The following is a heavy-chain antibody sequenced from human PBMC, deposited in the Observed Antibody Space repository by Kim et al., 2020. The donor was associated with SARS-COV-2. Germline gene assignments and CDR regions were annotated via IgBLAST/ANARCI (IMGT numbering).Heavy chain of an antibody. CDR3: AKDIRYYDSSGYSPVGLYYYYYGMDV. CDR1: GFTFDDYA. V-gene: IGHV3-43*02. Sequence: GGSLRLSCAASGFTFDDYAMHWVRQAPGKGLEWVSLISGDGGSTYYADSVKGRFTISRDNSKNSLYLQMNSLRTEDTALYYCAKDIRYYDSSGYSPVGLYYYYYGMDVWGQGTTVTVSS. CDR2: ISGDGGST. D-gene: IGHD3-22*01. J-gene: IGHJ6*02.